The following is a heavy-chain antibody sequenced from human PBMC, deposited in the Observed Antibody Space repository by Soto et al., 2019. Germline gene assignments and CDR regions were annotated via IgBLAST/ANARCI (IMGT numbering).Heavy chain of an antibody. J-gene: IGHJ6*02. V-gene: IGHV3-30*18. Sequence: QVQLVESGGGVVQPGRSLRLSCAASGFTFSNYGMHWVRQAPGKGLEWVAVISYDGSNNYYADSVKGRFTISRDNSKNTLYLQMSSLRAEDTAVYYCAKEDFWSGYSKSVGMDVWGQGTTVTVSS. CDR1: GFTFSNYG. CDR3: AKEDFWSGYSKSVGMDV. CDR2: ISYDGSNN. D-gene: IGHD3-3*01.